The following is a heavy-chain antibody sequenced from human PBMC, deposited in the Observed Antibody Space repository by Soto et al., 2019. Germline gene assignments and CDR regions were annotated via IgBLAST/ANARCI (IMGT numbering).Heavy chain of an antibody. Sequence: SVKVSCKASGGTFSSYAISWVRQAPGQGLEWMGGIIPIFGTANYAQKFQGRVTITADESTSTAYMELSSLRSEDTAVYYCARDQGYYYGSGSYYPWGQGTLVTVSS. CDR1: GGTFSSYA. CDR2: IIPIFGTA. CDR3: ARDQGYYYGSGSYYP. J-gene: IGHJ5*02. D-gene: IGHD3-10*01. V-gene: IGHV1-69*13.